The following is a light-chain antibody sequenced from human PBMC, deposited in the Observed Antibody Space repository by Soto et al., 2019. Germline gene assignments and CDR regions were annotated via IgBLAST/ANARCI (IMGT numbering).Light chain of an antibody. Sequence: DIHMTQSPSSLSASIGYRFSITCRASQSISRYLNWYQQKPGKAPQLLIYIASNLEGGVPSRLSGTGYGTDLTITISSMQHEDFETYYCQQSSSSTFTFGPGTKVDIK. CDR1: QSISRY. CDR2: IAS. CDR3: QQSSSSTFT. V-gene: IGKV1-39*01. J-gene: IGKJ3*01.